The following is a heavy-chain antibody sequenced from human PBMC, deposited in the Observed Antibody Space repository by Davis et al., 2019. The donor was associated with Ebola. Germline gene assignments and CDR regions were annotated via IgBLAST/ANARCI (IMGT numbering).Heavy chain of an antibody. CDR3: AKRAFCGGDCFAFDY. V-gene: IGHV1-69*13. Sequence: AASVKVSCKASGGTFSIYSVNWVRQAPGQGPEWMGGINRLFQTAEYAQNLQGRVSITADESTSTAYMELSSLKSEDTAVYYCAKRAFCGGDCFAFDYWGQGTLVTVS. CDR2: INRLFQTA. D-gene: IGHD2-21*02. CDR1: GGTFSIYS. J-gene: IGHJ4*02.